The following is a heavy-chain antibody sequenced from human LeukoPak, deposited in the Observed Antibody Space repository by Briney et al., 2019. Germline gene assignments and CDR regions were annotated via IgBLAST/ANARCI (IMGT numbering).Heavy chain of an antibody. CDR3: ARGPFDP. Sequence: GRSLRLSCAASGFTFSSYAMHWVRQAPGKGLEWVAVISYDGSNKYYADSVKGRFTISRDNSKNTLYLQMNGLKAEDTAVYYCARGPFDPWGQGTMVTVRS. V-gene: IGHV3-30-3*01. J-gene: IGHJ5*02. CDR1: GFTFSSYA. CDR2: ISYDGSNK.